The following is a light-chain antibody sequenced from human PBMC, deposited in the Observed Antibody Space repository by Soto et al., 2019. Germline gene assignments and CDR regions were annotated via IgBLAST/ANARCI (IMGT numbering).Light chain of an antibody. CDR2: KVS. Sequence: DVVMTQSPLSLPVTLGQPASISCRSSQSLVYSDGNTYLNWFQQRPGQSPRRLIYKVSNRDSGVPDRFSGSGSGTDFTLKISRVEAEDVGVCYCMQGTHQLTFGGGTKVEIK. V-gene: IGKV2-30*01. CDR3: MQGTHQLT. J-gene: IGKJ4*01. CDR1: QSLVYSDGNTY.